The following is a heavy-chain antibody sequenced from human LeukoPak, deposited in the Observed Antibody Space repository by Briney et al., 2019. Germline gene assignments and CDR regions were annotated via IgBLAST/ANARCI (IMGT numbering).Heavy chain of an antibody. Sequence: GGSLRLSCAASGFTFSSYSMNWVRQAPGKGLEWVSSISSSSSYIYYADSVKGRFTISRDNAKNSLYLQMNSLRAEDTAVYYCARDQTTIVRGVITMYYYYGMDVWGKGTTVTVSS. CDR2: ISSSSSYI. CDR1: GFTFSSYS. V-gene: IGHV3-21*01. D-gene: IGHD3-10*01. J-gene: IGHJ6*04. CDR3: ARDQTTIVRGVITMYYYYGMDV.